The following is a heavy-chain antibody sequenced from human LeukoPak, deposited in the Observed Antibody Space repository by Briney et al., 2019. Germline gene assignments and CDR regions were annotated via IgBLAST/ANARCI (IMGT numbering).Heavy chain of an antibody. CDR3: AKAVPLYDSSGWRSSHCFDS. Sequence: GGSLRLSCAASGFTFSTYGMHWVRQAPGKGLEWVGVISYDGSNTYYGDSVKGRFTISRDNSKNTLYLQMNSLRAEGTAVYYCAKAVPLYDSSGWRSSHCFDSWGQGTLVTVSS. V-gene: IGHV3-30*18. D-gene: IGHD3-22*01. J-gene: IGHJ5*01. CDR2: ISYDGSNT. CDR1: GFTFSTYG.